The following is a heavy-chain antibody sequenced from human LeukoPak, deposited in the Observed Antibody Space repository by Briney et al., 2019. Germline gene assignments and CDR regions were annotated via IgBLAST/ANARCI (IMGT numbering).Heavy chain of an antibody. J-gene: IGHJ6*03. CDR2: INHSGST. Sequence: SEPLSLTCAVYGGSFSGYYWSWIRQPPGKGLEWIGEINHSGSTNYNPSLKSRVTISVDTSKNQFSLKLSSVTAADTAVYYCARAIYSSRYYMDVWGKGTTVTVSS. V-gene: IGHV4-34*01. D-gene: IGHD2-21*01. CDR3: ARAIYSSRYYMDV. CDR1: GGSFSGYY.